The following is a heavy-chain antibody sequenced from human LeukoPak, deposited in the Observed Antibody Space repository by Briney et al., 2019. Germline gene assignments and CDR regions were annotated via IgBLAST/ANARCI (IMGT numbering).Heavy chain of an antibody. CDR3: AGGSWVLRFLK. V-gene: IGHV4-34*01. CDR2: INHSGST. CDR1: GGSFSGYY. Sequence: SETLSLSCAVYGGSFSGYYWSWIRQTPGKELEWMGEINHSGSTNYNPSLKSRVTISLNTYKNQFSLKLTSVTAAEAAVYYCAGGSWVLRFLKWGHGTQFSVSP. J-gene: IGHJ4*01. D-gene: IGHD3-3*01.